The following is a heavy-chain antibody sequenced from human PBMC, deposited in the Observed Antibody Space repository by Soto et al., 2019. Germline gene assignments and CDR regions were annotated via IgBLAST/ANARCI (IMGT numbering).Heavy chain of an antibody. CDR3: ARHIGYYDSSGYYDF. J-gene: IGHJ4*02. Sequence: GESLKISCKGSGYSFTNYWIGWLRQMPGKGLEWMGIIYPGDSDTRYSPSFQGQVTISADKSISTAYLQWSSLKASDTAMYYCARHIGYYDSSGYYDFWGQGALVTVSS. CDR1: GYSFTNYW. CDR2: IYPGDSDT. V-gene: IGHV5-51*01. D-gene: IGHD3-22*01.